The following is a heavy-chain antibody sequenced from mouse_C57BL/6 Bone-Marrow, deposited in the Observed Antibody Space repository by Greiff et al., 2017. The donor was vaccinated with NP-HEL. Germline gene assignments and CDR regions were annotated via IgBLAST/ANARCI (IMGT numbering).Heavy chain of an antibody. J-gene: IGHJ2*01. V-gene: IGHV1-9*01. CDR3: AREIGHYYGSSYYFDY. CDR2: ILPGSGST. D-gene: IGHD1-1*01. CDR1: GYTFTGYW. Sequence: VQLQQSGAELMKPGASVKLSCKATGYTFTGYWIEWVKQRPGHGLEWIGEILPGSGSTNYNEKFKGKATFTADTSSNTAYMQLSSLTTEDSAIYYCAREIGHYYGSSYYFDYWGQGTTLTVSS.